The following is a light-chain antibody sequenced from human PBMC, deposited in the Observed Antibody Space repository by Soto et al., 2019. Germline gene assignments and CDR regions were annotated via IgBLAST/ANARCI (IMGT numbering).Light chain of an antibody. V-gene: IGLV4-69*01. CDR2: LNSDGSH. CDR1: SGHSSYA. Sequence: QAVVTQSPSASASLGASVKLTCTLSSGHSSYAIAWHQQQPEKGPRYLMKLNSDGSHTKGDGIPDRFSGSSSGAERYLTISSLQSEDEGDYYCQTWGTGIRVFGTGTKLTVL. CDR3: QTWGTGIRV. J-gene: IGLJ1*01.